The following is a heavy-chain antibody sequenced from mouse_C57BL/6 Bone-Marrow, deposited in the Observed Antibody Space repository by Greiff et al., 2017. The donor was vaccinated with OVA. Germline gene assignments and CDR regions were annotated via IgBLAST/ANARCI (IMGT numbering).Heavy chain of an antibody. CDR2: INPNNGGT. CDR1: GYTFTDYC. Sequence: VQLQQSGPELVKPGASVKISCKASGYTFTDYCMNWVKQSPGQSLEWIGDINPNNGGTCYNQKFKGKATLTVDKSSSTAYMELRSLTSEDSAVYYCCTYFDYWGQGTTLTVSS. V-gene: IGHV1-26*01. CDR3: CTYFDY. J-gene: IGHJ2*01.